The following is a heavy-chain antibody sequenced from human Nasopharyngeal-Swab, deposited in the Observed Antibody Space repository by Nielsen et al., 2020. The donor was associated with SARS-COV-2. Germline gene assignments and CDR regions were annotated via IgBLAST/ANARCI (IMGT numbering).Heavy chain of an antibody. Sequence: ASVKVSCKASGYTFTSYYTHWVRQAPGQGLEWMGIINPSGGSTSYAQKFQGRVTMTRDTSTSTVYMELSSLRSEDTAVYYCARGPTGYCSSTSCSYYYYYMDVWGKGTTVTVSS. CDR2: INPSGGST. V-gene: IGHV1-46*01. J-gene: IGHJ6*03. D-gene: IGHD2-2*03. CDR1: GYTFTSYY. CDR3: ARGPTGYCSSTSCSYYYYYMDV.